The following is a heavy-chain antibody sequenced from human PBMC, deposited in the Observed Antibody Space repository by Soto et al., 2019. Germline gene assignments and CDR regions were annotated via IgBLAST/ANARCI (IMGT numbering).Heavy chain of an antibody. CDR2: IIPMFGTA. J-gene: IGHJ4*02. Sequence: QVQLVQSGAEVKKPGSSVKVSCKASGGTFSSYAISWVRQAPGQGLEWMGGIIPMFGTANYAQKFQGRVTITADESTSTAYMELSSLRSEDTAVYYCARDRDRSPGDYYDSSGYYQYYFDYWGQGTLVTVSS. V-gene: IGHV1-69*01. D-gene: IGHD3-22*01. CDR1: GGTFSSYA. CDR3: ARDRDRSPGDYYDSSGYYQYYFDY.